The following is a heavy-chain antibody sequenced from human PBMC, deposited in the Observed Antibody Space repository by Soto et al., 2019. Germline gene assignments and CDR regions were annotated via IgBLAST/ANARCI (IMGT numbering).Heavy chain of an antibody. CDR3: ARESLYSGSYYGGMDV. CDR1: GYPLTSYA. D-gene: IGHD1-26*01. J-gene: IGHJ6*01. CDR2: INAGNGNT. Sequence: GGSVEVYSKASGYPLTSYAMHLVRQAPGQRLEWMGWINAGNGNTKYSQKFQGRVTITRGTSASTAYMELSSLRSEDTAVYYCARESLYSGSYYGGMDVWGQGTTVTVSS. V-gene: IGHV1-3*01.